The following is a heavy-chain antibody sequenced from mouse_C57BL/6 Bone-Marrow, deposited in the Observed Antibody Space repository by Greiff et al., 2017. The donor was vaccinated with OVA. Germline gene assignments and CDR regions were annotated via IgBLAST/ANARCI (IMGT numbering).Heavy chain of an antibody. J-gene: IGHJ2*01. CDR3: TASFITTVVARRYFDY. D-gene: IGHD1-1*01. V-gene: IGHV1-15*01. Sequence: VQLQQSGAELVRPGASVTLSCKASGYTFTDYEMHWVKQTPVHGLEWIGAIDPETGGTAYNQKFKGKAILTADKSSSTAYMELRSLTSEDSAVYYCTASFITTVVARRYFDYWGQGTTLTVSS. CDR2: IDPETGGT. CDR1: GYTFTDYE.